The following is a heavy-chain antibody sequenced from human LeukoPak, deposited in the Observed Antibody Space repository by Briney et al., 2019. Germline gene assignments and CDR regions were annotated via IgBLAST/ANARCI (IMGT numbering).Heavy chain of an antibody. V-gene: IGHV3-30-3*01. CDR3: AKEPSWDYSNYGNDY. D-gene: IGHD4-11*01. J-gene: IGHJ4*02. CDR2: ISYDGSNK. CDR1: GFTFSSYA. Sequence: PGGSLRLSCAASGFTFSSYAMHWVRQAPGKGLEWVAVISYDGSNKYYADSVKGRFTISRDNSKNTLYLQMNSLRAEDTAVYYCAKEPSWDYSNYGNDYWGQGTLVTVSS.